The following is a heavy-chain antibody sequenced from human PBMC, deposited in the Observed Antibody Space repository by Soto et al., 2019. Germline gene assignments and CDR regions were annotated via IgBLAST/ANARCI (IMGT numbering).Heavy chain of an antibody. CDR3: AREVYYYDSSTYWFDP. CDR2: IYHSGST. V-gene: IGHV4-4*02. J-gene: IGHJ5*02. D-gene: IGHD3-22*01. CDR1: GGSISSSNW. Sequence: SETLSLTCAVSGGSISSSNWWSWVRQPPGKGLEWIGEIYHSGSTNYNPSLKSRVTISVDKSKNQFSLKLSSVTAADTAVYYCAREVYYYDSSTYWFDPWGQGTLVTISS.